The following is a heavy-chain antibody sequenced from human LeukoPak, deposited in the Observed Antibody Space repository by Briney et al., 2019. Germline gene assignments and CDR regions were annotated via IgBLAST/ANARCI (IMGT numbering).Heavy chain of an antibody. CDR1: GFTFSSYW. D-gene: IGHD3-22*01. J-gene: IGHJ6*02. CDR2: IKQDGSEK. CDR3: ARVGYYYDSSGHTSYYYGMDV. Sequence: GGSLRLSCEASGFTFSSYWMSWVRQAPGKGLEWVANIKQDGSEKYYVDSVKGRFTISRDDAKNSLYLQMNSLRAEDAAVYYCARVGYYYDSSGHTSYYYGMDVWGQGTTVTVSS. V-gene: IGHV3-7*05.